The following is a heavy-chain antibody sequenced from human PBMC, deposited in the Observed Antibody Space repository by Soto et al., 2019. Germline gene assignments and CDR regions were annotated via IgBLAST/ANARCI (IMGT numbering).Heavy chain of an antibody. CDR1: GYTFSSYG. Sequence: QVPLVQSGAEVKKPGASVKVSCKASGYTFSSYGIRWVRQAPGQGLEWMGGISAYNGNTKYAQKFQGRVNMTTDTSTSTAYMELRGLRSDDTAVYYCAREPNYFDYWGQGTLVTVSS. V-gene: IGHV1-18*01. J-gene: IGHJ4*02. CDR3: AREPNYFDY. CDR2: ISAYNGNT.